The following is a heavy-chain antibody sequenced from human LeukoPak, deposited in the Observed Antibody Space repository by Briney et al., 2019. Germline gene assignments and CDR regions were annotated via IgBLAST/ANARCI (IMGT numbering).Heavy chain of an antibody. J-gene: IGHJ4*02. CDR1: GFTFSSHL. CDR3: ARGPGSSGGYYVSDF. Sequence: PGGSLRLSCAASGFTFSSHLMHWVRQAPGKGLVWVSRISSDGTYTNYADSVRGRFTISRDNAKNTLYLQMNSLRAEDTAVYYCARGPGSSGGYYVSDFWGQGTLVTVSS. D-gene: IGHD1-26*01. CDR2: ISSDGTYT. V-gene: IGHV3-74*01.